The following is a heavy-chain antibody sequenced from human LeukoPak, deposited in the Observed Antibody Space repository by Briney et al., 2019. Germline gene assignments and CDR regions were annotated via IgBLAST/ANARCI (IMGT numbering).Heavy chain of an antibody. Sequence: ASVKVSCKASGYTFTDFYMYWVRQAPGQGLEWMGWIDPNSGGTGYAEKFQGRVTMTRDTSISTAYMELSSLRSDDTAVYYCARAGPGSGWYFDYWGQGTLVTVSS. J-gene: IGHJ4*02. CDR1: GYTFTDFY. CDR2: IDPNSGGT. V-gene: IGHV1-2*02. CDR3: ARAGPGSGWYFDY. D-gene: IGHD6-19*01.